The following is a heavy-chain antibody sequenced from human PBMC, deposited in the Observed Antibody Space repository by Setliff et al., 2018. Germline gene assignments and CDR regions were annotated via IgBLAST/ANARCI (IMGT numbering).Heavy chain of an antibody. J-gene: IGHJ3*02. CDR1: GGSVSSSNYY. D-gene: IGHD6-19*01. CDR2: IYNSGST. V-gene: IGHV4-39*02. CDR3: ARGGSSGWYGGAFDM. Sequence: KTSETLSLTCTVSGGSVSSSNYYWGWIRQPPGKGLEWIGDIYNSGSTYYNPSLKSRVTMSVDTSKNHFSLKLTSVTAADTPLYYCARGGSSGWYGGAFDMWGQGTMVTVSS.